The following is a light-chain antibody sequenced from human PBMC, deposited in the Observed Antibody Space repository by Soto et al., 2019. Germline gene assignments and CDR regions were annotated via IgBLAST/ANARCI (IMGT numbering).Light chain of an antibody. J-gene: IGKJ1*01. Sequence: ATQMTQFPSSLSASVGDRVTITCRASQGVGNRLGWYQQKPGKAPELLIYATSSLQSGVPSRFSGSGFGTEFSLTISRLQPEDSATYYCLHYYNYQWTFGQGTKVEIK. CDR2: ATS. CDR3: LHYYNYQWT. V-gene: IGKV1-6*01. CDR1: QGVGNR.